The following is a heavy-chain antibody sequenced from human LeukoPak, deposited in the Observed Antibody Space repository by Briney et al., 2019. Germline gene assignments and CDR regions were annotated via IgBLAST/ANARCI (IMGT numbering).Heavy chain of an antibody. CDR3: ARAGTMVRGVTILPQNWYFDL. V-gene: IGHV1-2*02. Sequence: ASVKVSCKASGYTFTGYYMHWVRQAPGQGLEWMGWINPNTGGTNYAQKFQGRVTMTRDTSISTAYMELSRLRSDDTAVYYCARAGTMVRGVTILPQNWYFDLWGRGTLVTVSS. J-gene: IGHJ2*01. CDR1: GYTFTGYY. CDR2: INPNTGGT. D-gene: IGHD3-10*01.